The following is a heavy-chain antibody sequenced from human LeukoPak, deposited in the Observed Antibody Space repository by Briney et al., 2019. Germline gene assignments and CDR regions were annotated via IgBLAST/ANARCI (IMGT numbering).Heavy chain of an antibody. D-gene: IGHD3-9*01. Sequence: PSETLSLTCTVSGGSISSYYWSWIRQPPGKGLEWIGYIYYSGSTNYNPSLKSRVTISVDTSKNQFSLKLSSVTAADTAVYYCARVAGSFIDILTGLGAFDIWGQGTMVTVSS. CDR3: ARVAGSFIDILTGLGAFDI. CDR2: IYYSGST. J-gene: IGHJ3*02. V-gene: IGHV4-59*01. CDR1: GGSISSYY.